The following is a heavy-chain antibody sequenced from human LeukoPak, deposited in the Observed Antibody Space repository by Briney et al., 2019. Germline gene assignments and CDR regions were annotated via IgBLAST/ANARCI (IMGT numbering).Heavy chain of an antibody. D-gene: IGHD4-23*01. V-gene: IGHV3-48*01. CDR3: ATSADSPGNS. CDR1: GFTFSNYN. Sequence: PGGSLRLSCAASGFTFSNYNMNWVRQAPGKGLEWISYIGSGSNTINYADSVKGRFTISRDNAKNSLYLQMNSLRVEDTAVYYCATSADSPGNSWSQGTLITVSS. CDR2: IGSGSNTI. J-gene: IGHJ4*02.